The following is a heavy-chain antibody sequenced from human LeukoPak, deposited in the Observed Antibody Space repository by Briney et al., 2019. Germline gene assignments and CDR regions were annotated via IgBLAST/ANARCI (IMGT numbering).Heavy chain of an antibody. CDR2: INPNSGGT. Sequence: VSVKVSCKASGYTFTGYYMHWVRQAPGRGLEWMGWINPNSGGTNYAQKFQGRVTMTRDTSISTAYMELSRLRSDDTAVYYCASEDNWNDVSYYFDYWGQGTLVTVSS. J-gene: IGHJ4*02. D-gene: IGHD1-20*01. CDR1: GYTFTGYY. V-gene: IGHV1-2*02. CDR3: ASEDNWNDVSYYFDY.